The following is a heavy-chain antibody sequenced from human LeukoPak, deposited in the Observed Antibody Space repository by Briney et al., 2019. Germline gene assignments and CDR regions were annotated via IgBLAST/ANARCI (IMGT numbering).Heavy chain of an antibody. J-gene: IGHJ3*02. D-gene: IGHD3-10*01. CDR1: GGSFSGYY. CDR3: AKSNGYGLVDI. V-gene: IGHV4-34*01. CDR2: INHSGST. Sequence: SETLSLTCAVYGGSFSGYYWSWIRQPPGKGLEWIGEINHSGSTDYNPSLKSRVTISLDTSRNQFSLKLNSVTAADTAVYYCAKSNGYGLVDIWGQGTMVTVSS.